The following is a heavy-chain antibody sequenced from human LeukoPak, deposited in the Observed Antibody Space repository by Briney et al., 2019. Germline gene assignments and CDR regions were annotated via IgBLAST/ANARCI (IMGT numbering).Heavy chain of an antibody. V-gene: IGHV3-23*01. Sequence: GGSLRLSCAASGFTFSSYAMSWVRQAPGKGLEWVSIISGSGGSTDYADSGKGRLTISRDNSKNPLYLQMNSLRAEDTAVHYCAKVVDYDILTGYYSDWGQGTLVTVSS. CDR2: ISGSGGST. J-gene: IGHJ4*02. CDR1: GFTFSSYA. CDR3: AKVVDYDILTGYYSD. D-gene: IGHD3-9*01.